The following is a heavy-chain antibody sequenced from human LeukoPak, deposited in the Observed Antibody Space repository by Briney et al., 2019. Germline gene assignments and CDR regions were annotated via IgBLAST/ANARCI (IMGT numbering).Heavy chain of an antibody. CDR2: ISGSGGST. CDR1: GFTFSSYA. J-gene: IGHJ4*02. Sequence: QPGGSLRLSCAASGFTFSSYAMSWVRQAPGKGLEWVSGISGSGGSTYYADSVKGRFTISRDNSKNTLYLQMNSLRAEDTAVYYCAKGRESSGYYAFDYWGQGTLVTVSS. CDR3: AKGRESSGYYAFDY. D-gene: IGHD3-22*01. V-gene: IGHV3-23*01.